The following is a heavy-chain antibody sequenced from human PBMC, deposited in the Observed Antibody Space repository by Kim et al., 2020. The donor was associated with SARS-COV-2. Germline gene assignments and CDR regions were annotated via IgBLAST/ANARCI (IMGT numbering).Heavy chain of an antibody. D-gene: IGHD2-2*01. J-gene: IGHJ4*02. CDR1: GYSFIDYY. V-gene: IGHV1-2*06. CDR3: ARDCSTTSCFDY. Sequence: ASVKVSCKASGYSFIDYYMHWVRQAPGQGLEWMGRINPNNGETNYAQKFQGRVTMTRGTSIRTAYMELTRLRSDDTAVYYCARDCSTTSCFDYWGQGTLVTVSS. CDR2: INPNNGET.